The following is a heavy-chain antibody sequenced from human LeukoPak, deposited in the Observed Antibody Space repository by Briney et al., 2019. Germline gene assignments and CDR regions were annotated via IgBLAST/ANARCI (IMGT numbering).Heavy chain of an antibody. CDR1: GGSISSSNW. Sequence: SGTLSLTCAVSGGSISSSNWWSWVRQPPGKGLEWIGEIYHSGSTNYNPSLKSRVTISVDTSKNQFSLKLSSVTAADTAVYYCARRPSGYYSSGAFDIWGQGTMVTVSS. CDR3: ARRPSGYYSSGAFDI. CDR2: IYHSGST. J-gene: IGHJ3*02. D-gene: IGHD2-15*01. V-gene: IGHV4-4*02.